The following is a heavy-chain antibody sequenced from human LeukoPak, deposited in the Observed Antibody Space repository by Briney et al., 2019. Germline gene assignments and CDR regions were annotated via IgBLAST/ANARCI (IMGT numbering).Heavy chain of an antibody. D-gene: IGHD2-2*01. CDR3: ARADCSSTSCPPIRGAFDI. CDR1: GGTLSSYA. J-gene: IGHJ3*02. Sequence: GASVTLSCKASGGTLSSYAISWDRQAPGHGLEWMGGIIPIFGKANYAQKFQGRVTITADESTSTAYMELSSLRSEDTAVYYCARADCSSTSCPPIRGAFDIWGQGTMVTVPS. V-gene: IGHV1-69*13. CDR2: IIPIFGKA.